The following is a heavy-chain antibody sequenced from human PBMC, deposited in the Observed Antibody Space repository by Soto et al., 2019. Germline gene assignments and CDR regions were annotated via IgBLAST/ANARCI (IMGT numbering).Heavy chain of an antibody. Sequence: GGSLRLSCAASGFTFSSYWMHWVRQAPGKGLVWVSRINSDGSSTYYADSVKGRITINPDTSKNQFSLQLHSVTPEDTAVYYCARGSYTSTWSWGQGTLVTVSS. D-gene: IGHD6-13*01. CDR2: INSDGSST. J-gene: IGHJ5*02. V-gene: IGHV3-74*01. CDR1: GFTFSSYW. CDR3: ARGSYTSTWS.